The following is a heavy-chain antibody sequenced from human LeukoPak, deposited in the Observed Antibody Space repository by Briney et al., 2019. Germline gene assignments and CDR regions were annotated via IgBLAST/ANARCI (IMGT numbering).Heavy chain of an antibody. Sequence: EASVKVSCKASGGTFSSYSISWVRQAPGQGLEWMGGIIPIFGTADYAQKFQGRVTITADESTSTAYMERSSLRSEDTAVYYCAREAYCGGDCYSVAYFDYWGQGTLVTVSS. CDR3: AREAYCGGDCYSVAYFDY. V-gene: IGHV1-69*13. J-gene: IGHJ4*02. CDR2: IIPIFGTA. CDR1: GGTFSSYS. D-gene: IGHD2-21*01.